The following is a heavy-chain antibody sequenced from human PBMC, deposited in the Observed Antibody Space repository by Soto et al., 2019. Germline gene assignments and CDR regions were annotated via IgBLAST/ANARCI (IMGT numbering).Heavy chain of an antibody. CDR3: ARSLWVGELH. D-gene: IGHD3-10*01. V-gene: IGHV2-5*02. J-gene: IGHJ1*01. Sequence: QITLKESGPTLVKPTQTLTLTCSFSGFSLSTTGVGVGWIRQSQGKALEWLAIIYWDNDKRYSPSLKSRVTITKDSSENQVVLTVPNMDPVDTGTYYCARSLWVGELHWGQRALVTVSS. CDR1: GFSLSTTGVG. CDR2: IYWDNDK.